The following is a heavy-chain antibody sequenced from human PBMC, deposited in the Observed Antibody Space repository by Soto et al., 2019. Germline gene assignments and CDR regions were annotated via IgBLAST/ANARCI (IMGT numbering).Heavy chain of an antibody. CDR1: GFTFSSYA. CDR2: ISGSGGSK. CDR3: AKPGVAGLDYFDY. D-gene: IGHD6-19*01. V-gene: IGHV3-23*01. Sequence: GGSLRLPCAASGFTFSSYAMSWVRQAPGKGLEWVSAISGSGGSKYYADSGKGRFTISRDNSKNTLYLQMNSLRAEDTAVYYCAKPGVAGLDYFDYWGQGTLVTVSS. J-gene: IGHJ4*02.